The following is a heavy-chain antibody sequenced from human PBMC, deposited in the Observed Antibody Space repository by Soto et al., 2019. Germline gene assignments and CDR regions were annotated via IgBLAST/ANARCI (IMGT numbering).Heavy chain of an antibody. V-gene: IGHV4-34*01. D-gene: IGHD6-19*01. J-gene: IGHJ4*02. CDR2: INHSGST. CDR3: ARYFGYSSGYIDY. CDR1: GGSFSGYY. Sequence: QVQLQQWGAGLLKPSETLSLTCAVYGGSFSGYYWSWIRQPPGKGLEWIGEINHSGSTNYNPSLKSRVTISVDTSKNQFSLKLGSVTAADTAVYYCARYFGYSSGYIDYWGQGTLVTVSS.